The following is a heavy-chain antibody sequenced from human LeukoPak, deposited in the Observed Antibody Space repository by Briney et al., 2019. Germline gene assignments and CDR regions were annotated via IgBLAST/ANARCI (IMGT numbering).Heavy chain of an antibody. CDR3: AKEHYYDRSGRGAAFDI. CDR1: GGTFSSYA. D-gene: IGHD3-22*01. J-gene: IGHJ3*02. Sequence: SVKVSCKASGGTFSSYAISWVRQAPGQGLEWMGGIIPIFGTANYAQKFQGRVTITADESTSTAYMELSSLRAEDTAVYHCAKEHYYDRSGRGAAFDIWGQGTMVSVSS. V-gene: IGHV1-69*13. CDR2: IIPIFGTA.